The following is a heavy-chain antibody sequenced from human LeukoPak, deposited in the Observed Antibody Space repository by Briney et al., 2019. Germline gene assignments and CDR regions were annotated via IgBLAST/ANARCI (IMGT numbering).Heavy chain of an antibody. Sequence: SETLSLTCTVSGGSLSSYYWSWTRQPPGKGLEWIGDIYSSGSTNYNPALKSRATLSLDTSRNQFSLKLTSVTAADTAVYYCARDVYCGGDCSYFDSWGQGTLVTVSS. D-gene: IGHD2-21*02. V-gene: IGHV4-59*01. CDR2: IYSSGST. J-gene: IGHJ4*02. CDR3: ARDVYCGGDCSYFDS. CDR1: GGSLSSYY.